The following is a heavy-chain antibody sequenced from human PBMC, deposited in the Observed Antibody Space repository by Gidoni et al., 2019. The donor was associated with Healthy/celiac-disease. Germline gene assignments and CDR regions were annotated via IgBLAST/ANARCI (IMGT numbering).Heavy chain of an antibody. CDR1: GFTFSSYA. D-gene: IGHD3-3*01. CDR2: IMGSGGST. V-gene: IGHV3-23*01. J-gene: IGHJ4*02. CDR3: ANSAYYDFWSGVFDY. Sequence: EVQLLASGGGLVQPGGSLRLSCAASGFTFSSYAMSWVRQAPGQGLAWVSAIMGSGGSTYDADSVKGRFTISRDNSKNTRYLQMNSLRAEDTAVYYCANSAYYDFWSGVFDYWGQGTLVTVSS.